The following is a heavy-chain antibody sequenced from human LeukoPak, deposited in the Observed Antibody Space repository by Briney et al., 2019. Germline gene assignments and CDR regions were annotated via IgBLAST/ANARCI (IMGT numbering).Heavy chain of an antibody. V-gene: IGHV4-59*10. Sequence: PSETLSLTCAVYGGSFSGYYWSWIRQPAGKGLEWIGRIYTTGSTNYNPSLKSRITMSVDTSKNQFSLKLSSVTAADTAVYYCARGGSYSGPYVYWGQGTVVTVSS. J-gene: IGHJ4*02. CDR3: ARGGSYSGPYVY. CDR2: IYTTGST. CDR1: GGSFSGYY. D-gene: IGHD1-26*01.